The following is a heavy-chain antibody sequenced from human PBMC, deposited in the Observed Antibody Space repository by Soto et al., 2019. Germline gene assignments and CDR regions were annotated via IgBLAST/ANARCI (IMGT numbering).Heavy chain of an antibody. Sequence: SETLSLTCAVYGGSFSGYYWSWIRQPPGKGLEWIGEINHSGSTNYNPSLKSRVTISVDTSKNQFSLKLSSVTAADTAVYYCASNSLGYSSSWYASDWFDPWGQGTLVTVSS. J-gene: IGHJ5*02. D-gene: IGHD6-13*01. CDR1: GGSFSGYY. V-gene: IGHV4-34*01. CDR2: INHSGST. CDR3: ASNSLGYSSSWYASDWFDP.